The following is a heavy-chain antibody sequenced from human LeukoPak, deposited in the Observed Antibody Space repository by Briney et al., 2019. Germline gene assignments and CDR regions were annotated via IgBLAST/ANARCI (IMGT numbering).Heavy chain of an antibody. D-gene: IGHD2-2*01. V-gene: IGHV1-2*02. J-gene: IGHJ3*02. CDR1: GYTFTGYY. Sequence: AASVKVSCKASGYTFTGYYMHWVRQAPGQGLEWMGWINPNSGGTNYAQKFQGRITMTRDTSISTAYMELSRLRSDDTAVYYCAREEYQSDAFDIWGQGTMVTVSS. CDR2: INPNSGGT. CDR3: AREEYQSDAFDI.